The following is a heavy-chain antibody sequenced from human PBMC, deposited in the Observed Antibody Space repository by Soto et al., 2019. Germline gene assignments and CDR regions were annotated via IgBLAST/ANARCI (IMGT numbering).Heavy chain of an antibody. CDR2: IYYSGST. V-gene: IGHV4-30-4*01. J-gene: IGHJ5*02. Sequence: SETLSLTCTVSGGSISGGDYYWSWIRQPPGKGLEWIGYIYYSGSTYYNPSLKSRGTISVDTSKNQFSLKLSSVTAADTAVYYCARGSYYGSGRTNWFDPWGQGTPVTVSS. D-gene: IGHD3-10*01. CDR3: ARGSYYGSGRTNWFDP. CDR1: GGSISGGDYY.